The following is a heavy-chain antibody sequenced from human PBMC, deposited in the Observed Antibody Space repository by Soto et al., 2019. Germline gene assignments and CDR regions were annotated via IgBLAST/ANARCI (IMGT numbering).Heavy chain of an antibody. J-gene: IGHJ4*02. D-gene: IGHD3-3*01. Sequence: QVTLKESGPVLVRPTETLTLTCTVSGFSLTNTTMGVSWIRQPPGKALEWLAHIFPNDEKSYITSLKSRLTISRETSKSQVVLTMTNVDPVDTATYYCARSPITIFRVIPPYYFDSWGQGTLVTVSS. CDR3: ARSPITIFRVIPPYYFDS. CDR1: GFSLTNTTMG. V-gene: IGHV2-26*01. CDR2: IFPNDEK.